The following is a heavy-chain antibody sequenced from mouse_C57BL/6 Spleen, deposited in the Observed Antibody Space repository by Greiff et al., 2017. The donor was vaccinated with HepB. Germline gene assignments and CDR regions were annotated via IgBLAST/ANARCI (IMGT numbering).Heavy chain of an antibody. CDR3: ARQFITTVVATDYYAMDY. Sequence: QVQLQQPGAELVKPGASVKLSCKASGYTFTSYWMQWVKQRPGQGLEWIGEIDTSDSYTNYNQKFKGKATLNVDTSSSTAYMKLSSLTSEDSAVYYCARQFITTVVATDYYAMDYWGQGTSVTVSS. D-gene: IGHD1-1*01. CDR2: IDTSDSYT. V-gene: IGHV1-50*01. J-gene: IGHJ4*01. CDR1: GYTFTSYW.